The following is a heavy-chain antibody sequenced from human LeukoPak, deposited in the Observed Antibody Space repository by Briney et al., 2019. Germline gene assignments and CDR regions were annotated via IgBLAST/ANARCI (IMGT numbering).Heavy chain of an antibody. CDR1: GGSISSYY. V-gene: IGHV4-59*01. J-gene: IGHJ3*02. Sequence: SETPSLTCTVSGGSISSYYWSWIRQPPGKGLEWIGYIYYSGSTNYNPSLKSRVTISVDTSKNQFSLKLSSVIAADTAVYYCARAVRGAFDIWGQGTMVTVSS. D-gene: IGHD3-10*01. CDR3: ARAVRGAFDI. CDR2: IYYSGST.